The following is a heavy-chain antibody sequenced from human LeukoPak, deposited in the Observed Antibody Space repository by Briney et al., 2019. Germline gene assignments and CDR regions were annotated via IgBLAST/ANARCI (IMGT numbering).Heavy chain of an antibody. Sequence: ASVKVSCKASGGTFSSYAISWVRQAPGQGLEWMGGIIPIFGTANYAQKFQGRVTITADESTSTAYMELSSLRSEDTAVYYCARVSSGWYIKDYCGQGTLVTVSS. CDR3: ARVSSGWYIKDY. CDR2: IIPIFGTA. D-gene: IGHD6-19*01. J-gene: IGHJ4*02. V-gene: IGHV1-69*13. CDR1: GGTFSSYA.